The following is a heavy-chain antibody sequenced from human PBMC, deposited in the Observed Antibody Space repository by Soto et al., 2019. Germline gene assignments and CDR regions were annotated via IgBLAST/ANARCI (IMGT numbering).Heavy chain of an antibody. J-gene: IGHJ4*02. V-gene: IGHV4-39*01. CDR3: ARSHYTYGLLIDY. CDR1: GDSITTNGCY. Sequence: SETLSLTCSVSGDSITTNGCYWGWIRQPPGKGLQWIGNVYWTGSTFSHPSLTSRVFISVDTSKNEFSLRLTSVTAADTAVYYCARSHYTYGLLIDYWGPGTLVTVS. CDR2: VYWTGST. D-gene: IGHD2-8*01.